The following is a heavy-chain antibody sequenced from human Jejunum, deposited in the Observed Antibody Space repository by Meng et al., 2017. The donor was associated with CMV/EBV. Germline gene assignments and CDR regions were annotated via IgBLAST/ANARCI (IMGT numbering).Heavy chain of an antibody. V-gene: IGHV3-30*02. D-gene: IGHD3-9*01. Sequence: YGMLWVRQDPGKGREWVTFISNDGSHTYYGDSVKGRLTISRDNSKNTLYLQMNSLRAEDTSVYYCVKDRGVPYYESLTGYSYFDYWGQGALVTVSS. CDR1: YG. CDR3: VKDRGVPYYESLTGYSYFDY. J-gene: IGHJ4*02. CDR2: ISNDGSHT.